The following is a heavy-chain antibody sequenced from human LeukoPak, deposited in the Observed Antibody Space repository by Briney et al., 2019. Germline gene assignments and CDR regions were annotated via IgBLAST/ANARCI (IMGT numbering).Heavy chain of an antibody. CDR1: GLTFSNYW. V-gene: IGHV3-74*01. CDR2: IYTDGSST. J-gene: IGHJ4*02. D-gene: IGHD1-14*01. Sequence: GGSLRLSCAASGLTFSNYWMHWVRQAPGKGLVWVSRIYTDGSSTNYADSVKGRFTISRDNAKNTLYLQMNSLRGEDTAVYYCARGASNRFDYWGQGTLVTVSS. CDR3: ARGASNRFDY.